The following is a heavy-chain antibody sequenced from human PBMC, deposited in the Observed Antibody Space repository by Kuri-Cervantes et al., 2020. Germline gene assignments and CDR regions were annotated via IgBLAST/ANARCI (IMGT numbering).Heavy chain of an antibody. CDR1: GFTVSSNY. CDR2: ISGSGGST. CDR3: ARGVRGVQPLFDY. J-gene: IGHJ4*02. Sequence: LSLTCSASGFTVSSNYMSWVRQAPGKGLEWVSVISGSGGSTYYADSVKGRFTISRDNSKNTLYLQMNSLRAEDTAVYYCARGVRGVQPLFDYWGQGTLVTVSS. V-gene: IGHV3-53*05. D-gene: IGHD3-10*01.